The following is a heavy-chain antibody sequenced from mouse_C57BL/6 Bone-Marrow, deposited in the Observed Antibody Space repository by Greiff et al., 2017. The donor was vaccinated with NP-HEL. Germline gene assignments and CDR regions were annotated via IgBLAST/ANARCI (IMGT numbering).Heavy chain of an antibody. D-gene: IGHD1-1*01. CDR2: ISSGSSTI. CDR3: ARENYYGSSLAY. Sequence: EVQLVESGGGLVKPGGSLKLSCAASGFTFSDYGMHWVRQAPEKGLEWVAYISSGSSTIYYADTVKGRFTISRDNAKNTLFLQMTSLRSEDTAMYYCARENYYGSSLAYWGQGTLVTVSA. CDR1: GFTFSDYG. V-gene: IGHV5-17*01. J-gene: IGHJ3*01.